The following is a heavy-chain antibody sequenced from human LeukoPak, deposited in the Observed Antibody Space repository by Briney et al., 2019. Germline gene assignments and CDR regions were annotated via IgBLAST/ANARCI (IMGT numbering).Heavy chain of an antibody. V-gene: IGHV4-39*01. J-gene: IGHJ5*02. D-gene: IGHD5-12*01. CDR2: IYYSGST. CDR1: GGSISSSTYY. Sequence: SETLSLTCTVSGGSISSSTYYWGWIRQPPGKGLEWIGSIYYSGSTYYNPSLKSRVTISVDTSKNQFSLKLSSVTAADTAVYYCARGRGYSGYDAVGWFDPWGQGTLVTVSS. CDR3: ARGRGYSGYDAVGWFDP.